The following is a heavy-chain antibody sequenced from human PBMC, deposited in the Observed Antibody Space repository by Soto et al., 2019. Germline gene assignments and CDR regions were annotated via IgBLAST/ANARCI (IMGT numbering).Heavy chain of an antibody. Sequence: ASVKVSCKASGYTFTSYDIIWVRQATGQGLEWMGWMNTNSGDTGYTQRFQGRVTMTRNTSINTAYMELSSLKTDDTAVYYCARGRGVRGVVVVPHAMFPYYYYMDVWGEGTTVTVSS. J-gene: IGHJ6*03. V-gene: IGHV1-8*01. CDR1: GYTFTSYD. CDR2: MNTNSGDT. D-gene: IGHD2-15*01. CDR3: ARGRGVRGVVVVPHAMFPYYYYMDV.